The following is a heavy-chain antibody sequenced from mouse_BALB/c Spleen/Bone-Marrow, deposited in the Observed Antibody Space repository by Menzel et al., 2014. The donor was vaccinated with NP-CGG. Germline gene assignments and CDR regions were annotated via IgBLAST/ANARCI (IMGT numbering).Heavy chain of an antibody. J-gene: IGHJ1*01. D-gene: IGHD1-1*02. CDR1: GYTFTSYY. CDR3: AREVGRGGYFDV. V-gene: IGHV1S56*01. Sequence: VKLMESGPELVKPGASVRISCKASGYTFTSYYIHWVKQRPGQGLEWIGWIYPGNVNTKYNEKFRDKATLTADKSSSTAYMQLNSLTSEDSAVYFCAREVGRGGYFDVWGAGTTVTVSS. CDR2: IYPGNVNT.